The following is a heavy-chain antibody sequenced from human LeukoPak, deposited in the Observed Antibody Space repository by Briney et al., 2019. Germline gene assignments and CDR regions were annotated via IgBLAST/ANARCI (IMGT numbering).Heavy chain of an antibody. Sequence: SETLSLTCTVSGGSISSYYWSWIRQPPGKGLEWVGYIYYSGSTNYNPALKRRITISVDTSKNQFSLKLSSVTAADTAVYYCARAYCGGDCYSWWFDPWGQGTLVTVSS. CDR1: GGSISSYY. D-gene: IGHD2-21*02. CDR3: ARAYCGGDCYSWWFDP. CDR2: IYYSGST. V-gene: IGHV4-59*01. J-gene: IGHJ5*02.